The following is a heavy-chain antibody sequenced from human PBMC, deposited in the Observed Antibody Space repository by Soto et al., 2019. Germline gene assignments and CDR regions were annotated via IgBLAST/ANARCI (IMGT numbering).Heavy chain of an antibody. D-gene: IGHD3-3*01. CDR3: ARFDFWSGALTLYYYYGMDV. CDR2: ISSSGSTI. V-gene: IGHV3-48*03. J-gene: IGHJ6*02. CDR1: GFTFSSYE. Sequence: ESGGGLVQPGGSLRLSCAASGFTFSSYEMNWVRQAPGKGLEWVSYISSSGSTIYYADSVKGRFTISRDNAKNSLYLQMNSLRAEDTAVYYCARFDFWSGALTLYYYYGMDVWGQGTTVTVSS.